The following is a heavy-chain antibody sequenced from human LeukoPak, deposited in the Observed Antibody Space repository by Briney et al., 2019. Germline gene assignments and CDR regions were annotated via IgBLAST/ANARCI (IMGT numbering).Heavy chain of an antibody. D-gene: IGHD3-22*01. V-gene: IGHV1-46*04. CDR1: GYTFTTYY. CDR3: ARGYDSRLYYDY. Sequence: ASVKVSCKAFGYTFTTYYMHWVRQAPGQGLEWMGIINSNGGSTSYAQRLQGRVTMTRDTSTSTVYMELSSLRSEDTAIYYCARGYDSRLYYDYWGQGTLVTVSS. J-gene: IGHJ4*02. CDR2: INSNGGST.